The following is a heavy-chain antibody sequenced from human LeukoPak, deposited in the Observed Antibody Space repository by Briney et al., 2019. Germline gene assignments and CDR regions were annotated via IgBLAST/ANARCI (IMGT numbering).Heavy chain of an antibody. V-gene: IGHV4-59*08. CDR1: GGSISSYY. D-gene: IGHD4-17*01. Sequence: SETLSLTCTVSGGSISSYYWSWIRQPPGKGLEWIGYIYYSGSTNYDPSLKSRVTISVDTSKNQFSLKLSSVTAADTAVYYCARHRGPSTVTTHWGQGTLVTVSS. CDR3: ARHRGPSTVTTH. J-gene: IGHJ4*02. CDR2: IYYSGST.